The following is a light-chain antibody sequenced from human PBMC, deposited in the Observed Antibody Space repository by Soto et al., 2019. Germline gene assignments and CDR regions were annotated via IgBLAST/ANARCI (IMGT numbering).Light chain of an antibody. Sequence: QSALTQPASVSGSPGQSITISCTGTSSDVGGYNFVSWYQQHPGKAPKLMIYEVTSRPSGVSNRFSGSKSGNTASLTIPGLQAEDEADYYCNSYTTISTLVFGTGTKVTVL. CDR1: SSDVGGYNF. J-gene: IGLJ1*01. CDR3: NSYTTISTLV. V-gene: IGLV2-14*03. CDR2: EVT.